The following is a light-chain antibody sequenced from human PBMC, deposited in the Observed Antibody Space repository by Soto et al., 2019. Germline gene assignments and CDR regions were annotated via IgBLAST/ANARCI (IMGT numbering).Light chain of an antibody. CDR1: RSNIGTNL. CDR2: DNG. CDR3: GAWDTSLSALI. J-gene: IGLJ2*01. Sequence: QSVLTQPPSVSAAPGQKVTISCSGRRSNIGTNLVSWYQQLPGTAPKLLIYDNGRRPSGIPDRFSGSQSGTSATLGITGLQTGDEADYYCGAWDTSLSALIFGGGTKVTVL. V-gene: IGLV1-51*01.